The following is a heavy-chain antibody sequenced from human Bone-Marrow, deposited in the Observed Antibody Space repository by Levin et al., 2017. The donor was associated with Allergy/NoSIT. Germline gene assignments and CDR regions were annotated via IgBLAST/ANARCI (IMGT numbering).Heavy chain of an antibody. CDR3: ARLDGYYFDY. J-gene: IGHJ4*02. D-gene: IGHD3-9*01. CDR2: ISYRGTT. V-gene: IGHV4-31*03. Sequence: SETLSLTCTVSGGSISSAGYHWTWIRQSPGKGLEWIGYISYRGTTYYNPSLKSRLTMSLDTSEQRFSLNLNSVTAADTAIYYCARLDGYYFDYWGQGTLVTVSS. CDR1: GGSISSAGYH.